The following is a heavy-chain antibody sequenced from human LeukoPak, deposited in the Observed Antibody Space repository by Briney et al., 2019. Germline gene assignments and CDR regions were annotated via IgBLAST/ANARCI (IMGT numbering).Heavy chain of an antibody. CDR1: GFPFSSLS. Sequence: GGSLALSWSASGFPFSSLSMKWVRQAPGEGLEWDSSIRSRSSYIYYADSVKGRFTISRDNAKNSLYLQMSSLRAEDTAVYYCARGIAVAYFDYWGQGTLVTVSS. CDR2: IRSRSSYI. V-gene: IGHV3-21*01. J-gene: IGHJ4*02. D-gene: IGHD6-19*01. CDR3: ARGIAVAYFDY.